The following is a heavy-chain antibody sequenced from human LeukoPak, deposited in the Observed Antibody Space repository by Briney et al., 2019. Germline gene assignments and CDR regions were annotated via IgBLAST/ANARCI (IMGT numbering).Heavy chain of an antibody. J-gene: IGHJ4*02. CDR3: ARDQGYCSSTSCDEFDY. D-gene: IGHD2-2*01. CDR2: ISSSSSYI. CDR1: GFTFSSYS. V-gene: IGHV3-21*01. Sequence: GGSLRLSCAASGFTFSSYSMNWVRQAPGKGLEWVSSISSSSSYIYYADSVKGRFTISRDNAKNSLYLQMNSLRAEDTAVYYCARDQGYCSSTSCDEFDYWGQGTLVTVSS.